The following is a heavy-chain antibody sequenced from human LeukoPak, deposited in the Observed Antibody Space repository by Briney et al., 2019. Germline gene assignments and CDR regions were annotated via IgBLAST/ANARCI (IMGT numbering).Heavy chain of an antibody. D-gene: IGHD4-17*01. CDR3: ARVYYGDYSSETDI. CDR2: MNPNSGNT. CDR1: GYTFTSYD. V-gene: IGHV1-8*01. Sequence: ASVKVSCKPSGYTFTSYDINGVRQATGQGLEWMGWMNPNSGNTGYAQKFQGRVTMTRNTSISTAYMELSSLRSEDTAVYYCARVYYGDYSSETDIWGQGTMVTVSS. J-gene: IGHJ3*02.